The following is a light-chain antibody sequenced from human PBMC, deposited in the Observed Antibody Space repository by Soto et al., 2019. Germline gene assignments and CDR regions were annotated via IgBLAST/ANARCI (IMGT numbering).Light chain of an antibody. CDR1: SSDVGGYNY. Sequence: QSALTQPASVSGSPVQSITISCTGTSSDVGGYNYVSWYQQHQGRAPKLMIYDVSYRPSGVSNRFSGSKSGNTASLSISGLQAEDEADYYCSSYTSSSTLVVFGGGTKLTVL. CDR3: SSYTSSSTLVV. V-gene: IGLV2-14*01. J-gene: IGLJ2*01. CDR2: DVS.